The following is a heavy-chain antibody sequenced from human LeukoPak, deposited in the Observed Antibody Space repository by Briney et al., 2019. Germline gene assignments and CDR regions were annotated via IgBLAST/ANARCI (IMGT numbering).Heavy chain of an antibody. CDR1: GFTFDDYA. CDR2: ISWNSGSI. D-gene: IGHD3-22*01. V-gene: IGHV3-9*01. CDR3: AKGGYDSSGSPFDC. Sequence: GGSLRLSCAAAGFTFDDYAMHWARQAPGKGLEWVSGISWNSGSIGYADSVEGRFTISRDNAKNSLYLQMNSLRAEDTALYYCAKGGYDSSGSPFDCWGQGTLVTVSS. J-gene: IGHJ4*02.